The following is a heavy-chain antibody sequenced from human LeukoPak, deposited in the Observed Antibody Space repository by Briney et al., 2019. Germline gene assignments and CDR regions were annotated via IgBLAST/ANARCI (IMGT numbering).Heavy chain of an antibody. J-gene: IGHJ4*02. V-gene: IGHV4-39*01. CDR1: GGSISSSSYY. D-gene: IGHD5-12*01. Sequence: PSETLSLTCTVSGGSISSSSYYWVWIRQPPGKGLELIGSIYYSGSTYYNPSLKSRVTISVDTSKNQFSLKLSSVTAADTAVYYCARLSSGYDYSDYWGQGTLVTVSS. CDR2: IYYSGST. CDR3: ARLSSGYDYSDY.